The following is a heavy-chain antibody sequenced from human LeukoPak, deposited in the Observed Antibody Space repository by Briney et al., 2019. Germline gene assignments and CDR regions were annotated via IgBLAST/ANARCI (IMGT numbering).Heavy chain of an antibody. J-gene: IGHJ3*02. CDR3: AKSNGYGLVDI. Sequence: TSETLSLTCAVSGGSISSSNWWSWVRQPPGKGLEWIGEIYHSGSTNYNPSLTSRVTISLDTSRNQFSLKLNSVTAADTAVYYCAKSNGYGLVDIWGQGTMVTVSS. V-gene: IGHV4-4*02. CDR1: GGSISSSNW. CDR2: IYHSGST. D-gene: IGHD3-10*01.